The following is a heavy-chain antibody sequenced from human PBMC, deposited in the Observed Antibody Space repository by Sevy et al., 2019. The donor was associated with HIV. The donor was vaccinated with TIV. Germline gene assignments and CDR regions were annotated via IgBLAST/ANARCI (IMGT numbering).Heavy chain of an antibody. V-gene: IGHV4-39*01. Sequence: SETLSLTCTVSGGSISSSSYYWGWIRQPPGKGLEWIGSIYYSGSTYYNPSLKSRVTISVDTSKNQFSLKLSSVTAADTAVYYCARTDRYCSGGSCYPAAFDIWGQGTMVTVSS. D-gene: IGHD2-15*01. CDR1: GGSISSSSYY. J-gene: IGHJ3*02. CDR2: IYYSGST. CDR3: ARTDRYCSGGSCYPAAFDI.